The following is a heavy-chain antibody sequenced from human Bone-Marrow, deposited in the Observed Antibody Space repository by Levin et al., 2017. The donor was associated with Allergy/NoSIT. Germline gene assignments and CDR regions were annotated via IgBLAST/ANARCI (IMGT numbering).Heavy chain of an antibody. CDR2: ITGSGTYS. J-gene: IGHJ4*02. CDR3: AKDGVRGNYYYCDS. CDR1: GFTFSSFA. V-gene: IGHV3-23*01. D-gene: IGHD1-7*01. Sequence: GESLKISCAASGFTFSSFAMTWVRQAPGEGLEWVSSITGSGTYSYYADSVKGRFTISRDNSMKTVSLEMNSLRADDTAVYYCAKDGVRGNYYYCDSWGQGTRVTVSS.